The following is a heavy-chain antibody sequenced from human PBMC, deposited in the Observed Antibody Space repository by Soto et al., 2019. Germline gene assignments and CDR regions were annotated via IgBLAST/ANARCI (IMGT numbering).Heavy chain of an antibody. V-gene: IGHV4-61*01. Sequence: QVQLQESGPGLVQPSETLSLTCTVSGASVSSGNDYWSWIRQPPGEGLEWIGYTYYSGNTTYNPSLQSRVTISVDTSKNQFTRKVSSVTAADTAVYYCARENRIAARRDVDYWGQGTLVTVSS. CDR2: TYYSGNT. J-gene: IGHJ4*02. CDR3: ARENRIAARRDVDY. D-gene: IGHD6-6*01. CDR1: GASVSSGNDY.